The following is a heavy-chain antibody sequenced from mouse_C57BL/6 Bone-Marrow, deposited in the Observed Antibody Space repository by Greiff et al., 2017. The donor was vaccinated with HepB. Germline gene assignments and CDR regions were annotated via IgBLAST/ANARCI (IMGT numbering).Heavy chain of an antibody. V-gene: IGHV1-52*01. D-gene: IGHD3-2*02. J-gene: IGHJ4*01. CDR3: AREGSGYYAMDY. CDR2: IDPSDSET. Sequence: QVHVKQPGAELVRPGSSVKLSCKASGYTFTSYWMHWVKQRPIQGLEWIGNIDPSDSETHYNQKFKDKATLTVDKSSSTAYMQLSSLTSEDSAVYYCAREGSGYYAMDYWGQGTSVTVSS. CDR1: GYTFTSYW.